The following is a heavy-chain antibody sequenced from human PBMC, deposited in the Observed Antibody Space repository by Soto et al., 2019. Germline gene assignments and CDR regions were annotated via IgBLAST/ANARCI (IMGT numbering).Heavy chain of an antibody. CDR2: IYVSGST. V-gene: IGHV4-4*07. J-gene: IGHJ4*02. CDR3: ARGFGSSWYYFDS. Sequence: QMQLRESGPGLVKPSETLSLTCSVSGASISNYYWTWIRQPAEKGLEWIGRIYVSGSTTYSPSLKSRVTMSLDTSKNQFSLKLTSVTAADTVVYYCARGFGSSWYYFDSWGQGILVTASS. D-gene: IGHD6-13*01. CDR1: GASISNYY.